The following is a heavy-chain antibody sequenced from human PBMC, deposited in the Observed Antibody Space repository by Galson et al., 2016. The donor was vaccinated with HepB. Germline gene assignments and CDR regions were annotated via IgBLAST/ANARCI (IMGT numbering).Heavy chain of an antibody. CDR1: GYTFTGYH. V-gene: IGHV1-2*04. Sequence: SVKVSCKASGYTFTGYHLHWVRQAPVQGLEWMGWINPKSGGTDYAQKFQGWVTMTRDTSISTAYMELNRLRSDDTAVYYCARSTGMTGEPLDAFEIWGQGTVITVFS. CDR2: INPKSGGT. D-gene: IGHD1-14*01. J-gene: IGHJ3*02. CDR3: ARSTGMTGEPLDAFEI.